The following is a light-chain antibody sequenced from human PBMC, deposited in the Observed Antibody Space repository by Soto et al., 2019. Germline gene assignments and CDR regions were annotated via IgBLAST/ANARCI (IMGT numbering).Light chain of an antibody. Sequence: QSALTQPASVSGSPGQSITISCTGTSSVVGDYPYVSWYQQHPAKVPKLIIYEVSHRPSGITSRFSGSKSQNTASLTISGLQAEDEADYYCSSYSATNTLVFGSGTKVTVL. CDR2: EVS. J-gene: IGLJ1*01. CDR3: SSYSATNTLV. V-gene: IGLV2-14*01. CDR1: SSVVGDYPY.